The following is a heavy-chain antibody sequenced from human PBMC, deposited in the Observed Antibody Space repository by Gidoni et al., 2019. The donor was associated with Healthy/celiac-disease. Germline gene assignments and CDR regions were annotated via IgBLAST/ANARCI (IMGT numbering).Heavy chain of an antibody. J-gene: IGHJ6*02. V-gene: IGHV3-9*01. D-gene: IGHD3-9*01. Sequence: EVQLVESGGGLVQPGGSLRLSCAAPAFPFDDYAMHWVRQAPGKCLEWVSGISWNSGSIGYADSVKGRFTISRDNAKNSLYLQMNSLRAEDTALYYCAKDTDRAIYYGMDVWGQGTTVTVSS. CDR2: ISWNSGSI. CDR1: AFPFDDYA. CDR3: AKDTDRAIYYGMDV.